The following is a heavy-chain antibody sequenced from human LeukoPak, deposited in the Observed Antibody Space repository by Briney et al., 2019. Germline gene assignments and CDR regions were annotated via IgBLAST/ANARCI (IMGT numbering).Heavy chain of an antibody. V-gene: IGHV4-59*01. CDR2: IHYSGST. D-gene: IGHD5-18*01. Sequence: SETLSLTCTVSGGSISSYYWSWIRQPPGKGLEWIGYIHYSGSTNYNPSLKSRVTISVDTSKNQFSLKLSSVTAADTAVYYCARGEFGVYSYGIYYYYYYMDVWGKGTTVTVSS. CDR3: ARGEFGVYSYGIYYYYYYMDV. J-gene: IGHJ6*03. CDR1: GGSISSYY.